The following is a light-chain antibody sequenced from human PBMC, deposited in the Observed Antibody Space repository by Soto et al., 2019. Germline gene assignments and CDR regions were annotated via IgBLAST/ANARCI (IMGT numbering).Light chain of an antibody. CDR2: DVS. Sequence: QSVLTQPAYVAGSPGQSITITCNGTSSDVGGYNYVSWYQQHPGKAPKLMIYDVSNWPSGVSNRFSGSKSGNTASLTISGFQAEDEADYYCSSYTSSSTLGVFGTGTKVTVL. V-gene: IGLV2-14*01. CDR3: SSYTSSSTLGV. J-gene: IGLJ1*01. CDR1: SSDVGGYNY.